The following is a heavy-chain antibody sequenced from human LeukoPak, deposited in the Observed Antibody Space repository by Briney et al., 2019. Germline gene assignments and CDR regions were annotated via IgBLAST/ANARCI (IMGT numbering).Heavy chain of an antibody. Sequence: GGSLRLSCAASGFTFSSYWMTWGRQAPGKGLEWVANIRQDGSEKNYVDSVKGRFTISRDNAKNSLYLQMNSLRVEDTAVYFCMRQNRAYFFGHWGQGTLVTVSS. D-gene: IGHD3-3*01. J-gene: IGHJ1*01. V-gene: IGHV3-7*01. CDR2: IRQDGSEK. CDR3: MRQNRAYFFGH. CDR1: GFTFSSYW.